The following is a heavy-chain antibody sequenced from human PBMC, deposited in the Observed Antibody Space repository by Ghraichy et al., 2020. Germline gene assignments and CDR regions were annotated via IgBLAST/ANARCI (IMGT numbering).Heavy chain of an antibody. V-gene: IGHV4-34*01. D-gene: IGHD2-2*01. CDR1: GGSFSGYY. J-gene: IGHJ5*02. Sequence: SETLSLTCAVYGGSFSGYYWSWIRQPPGKGLEWIGEINHSGSTNYNPSLKSRVTISVDTSKNQFSLKLSSVTAADTAVYYCARGWVRLSSTYDPWGQGTLVTVSS. CDR3: ARGWVRLSSTYDP. CDR2: INHSGST.